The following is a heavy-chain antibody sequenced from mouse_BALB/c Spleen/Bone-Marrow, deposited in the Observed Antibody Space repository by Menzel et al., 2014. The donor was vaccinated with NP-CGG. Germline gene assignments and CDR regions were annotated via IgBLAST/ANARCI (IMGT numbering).Heavy chain of an antibody. CDR1: GFSLTNYG. J-gene: IGHJ4*01. CDR3: ARGYVKTPRYAMDY. D-gene: IGHD2-10*02. V-gene: IGHV2-6-1*01. CDR2: IWSDGST. Sequence: QVQLQQSGPGLVAPSQSLSITCTISGFSLTNYGVHWVRQPPGKGLEWLVVIWSDGSTTYNSPLKSRLSISRDNSKSQVFLNMNSLQTDDTAMYYCARGYVKTPRYAMDYWGQGTSVTVSS.